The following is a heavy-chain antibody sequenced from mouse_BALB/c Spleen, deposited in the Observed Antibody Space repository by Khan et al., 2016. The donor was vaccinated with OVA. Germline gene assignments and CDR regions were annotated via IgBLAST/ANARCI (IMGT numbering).Heavy chain of an antibody. CDR3: ARQNYYCYSLAS. D-gene: IGHD1-1*01. Sequence: EVQLQESGPGLVKPSQSLSLTCTVTGYSITRNSAWSWIRQFPGNKLEWMGYISYSGSTNYNPSLKSRISVNRETSENQFFLRLNSVTTEDTATXYCARQNYYCYSLASWGQVTSVTVSS. J-gene: IGHJ4*01. CDR2: ISYSGST. V-gene: IGHV3-2*02. CDR1: GYSITRNSA.